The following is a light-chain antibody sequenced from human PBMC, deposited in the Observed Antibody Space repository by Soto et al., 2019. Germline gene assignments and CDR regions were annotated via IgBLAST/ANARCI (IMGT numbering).Light chain of an antibody. CDR3: CSFAGSSTS. J-gene: IGLJ3*02. CDR1: SSDVGNYKY. CDR2: EVS. Sequence: QSALTQPASVSGSPGQSITISCTGTSSDVGNYKYVSWYQQHPGKAPKLMIYEVSNRPSGVSNRFSGSKSGNTASLTISGLQAEDEADYYCCSFAGSSTSFGGGTKVTVL. V-gene: IGLV2-23*02.